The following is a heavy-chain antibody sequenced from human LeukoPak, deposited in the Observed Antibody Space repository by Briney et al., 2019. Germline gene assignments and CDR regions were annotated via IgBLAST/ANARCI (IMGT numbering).Heavy chain of an antibody. CDR3: ARGSDSTPNYYYYMDV. CDR1: GFTFSRFG. D-gene: IGHD2-2*01. V-gene: IGHV3-30*03. CDR2: ISYDGSNK. Sequence: GGSLRLSCAASGFTFSRFGMHWVRQAPGKGLEWVAVISYDGSNKYYTDSVKGRFTISRDNSKNTLYLQMNSLRAEDTAVYYCARGSDSTPNYYYYMDVWGKGTTVTVSS. J-gene: IGHJ6*03.